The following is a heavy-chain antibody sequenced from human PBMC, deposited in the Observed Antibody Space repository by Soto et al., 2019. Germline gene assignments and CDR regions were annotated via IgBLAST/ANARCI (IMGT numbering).Heavy chain of an antibody. CDR2: IKQDGSEK. CDR1: GFTFSSYW. J-gene: IGHJ4*02. V-gene: IGHV3-7*04. CDR3: ATDCSSTSCYVDY. Sequence: ESGGGLVQPGGSLRLSCAASGFTFSSYWMSWVRQAPGKGLEWVANIKQDGSEKYYVDSVKGRFTISRDNAKNSLYLQMNSLRAEDTAVYYCATDCSSTSCYVDYWGQGTLVTVSS. D-gene: IGHD2-2*01.